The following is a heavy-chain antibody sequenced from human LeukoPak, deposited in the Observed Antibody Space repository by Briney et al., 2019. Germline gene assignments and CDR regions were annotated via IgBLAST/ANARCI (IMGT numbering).Heavy chain of an antibody. CDR2: ISYDGTNK. V-gene: IGHV3-30-3*01. D-gene: IGHD6-13*01. J-gene: IGHJ4*02. CDR3: ARSGGSVWYGMDY. CDR1: GFPFNTYA. Sequence: PGGSLRLSCAASGFPFNTYAMNWVRQAPGKGLEWVAAISYDGTNKYYGDSVKGRFTISRDNSKNTSYLQVTSLRVEDSAMYYCARSGGSVWYGMDYWGQGTLVTVSS.